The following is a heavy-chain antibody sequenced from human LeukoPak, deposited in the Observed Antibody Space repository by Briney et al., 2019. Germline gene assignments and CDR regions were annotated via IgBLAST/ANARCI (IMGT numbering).Heavy chain of an antibody. J-gene: IGHJ3*02. Sequence: SVKVSCKASGGTFSSYAISWVRQAPGQGLEWMGRIIPILGIANYAQKFQGRVTITTDESTSTAYMELSSLRSEDTAVYYCARRASGALDIWGQGTVVTVSS. CDR2: IIPILGIA. CDR1: GGTFSSYA. D-gene: IGHD6-25*01. CDR3: ARRASGALDI. V-gene: IGHV1-69*04.